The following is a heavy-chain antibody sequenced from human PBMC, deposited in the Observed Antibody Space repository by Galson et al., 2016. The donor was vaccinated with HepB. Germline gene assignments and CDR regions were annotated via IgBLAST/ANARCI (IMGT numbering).Heavy chain of an antibody. CDR1: GYTFINYY. V-gene: IGHV1-46*01. Sequence: SVKVSCKASGYTFINYYLHWVRQAPGQGLEWMGVINPSDVGTSYAQKFQGRVTMARDTSTSTVYMELSSLRSEDTAVYYCARGFAYYYYMDVWGKGTTVTVSS. J-gene: IGHJ6*03. CDR3: ARGFAYYYYMDV. CDR2: INPSDVGT.